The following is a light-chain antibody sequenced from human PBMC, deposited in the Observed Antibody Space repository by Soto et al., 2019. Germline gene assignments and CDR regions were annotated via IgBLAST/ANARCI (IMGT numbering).Light chain of an antibody. CDR3: QQYGDLPWT. V-gene: IGKV1-8*01. Sequence: AIRMTQSPSSLSASTGDRVTITCRASQGISSYLAWYQQKPGKAPKLLIYAASTLQSGVPSRFSGSGSGTDFTLTISCLQSEDFAVYFCQQYGDLPWTFGQGTKVEI. J-gene: IGKJ1*01. CDR2: AAS. CDR1: QGISSY.